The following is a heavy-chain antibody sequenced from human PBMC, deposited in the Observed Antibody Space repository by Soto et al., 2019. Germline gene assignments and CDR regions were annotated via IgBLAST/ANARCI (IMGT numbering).Heavy chain of an antibody. CDR3: ARNSWNNWFDP. CDR2: IYYSGST. V-gene: IGHV4-59*01. D-gene: IGHD1-20*01. J-gene: IGHJ5*02. Sequence: SETLSLTCTVSGGSISSYYWSWIRQPPGRGLEWIGYIYYSGSTNYNPSLKSRVTISVDTSKNQFSLKLSSVTAADTAVYYCARNSWNNWFDPWGQGTLVTVSS. CDR1: GGSISSYY.